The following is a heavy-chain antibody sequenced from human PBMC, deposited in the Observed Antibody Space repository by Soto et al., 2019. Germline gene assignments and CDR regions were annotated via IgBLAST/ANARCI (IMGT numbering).Heavy chain of an antibody. CDR1: GGSISTYW. CDR2: IYYGGST. Sequence: SETLSLTCTVSGGSISTYWCSWIRQPPRKGLEWIGYIYYGGSTNYNPSLKSRVTISVDTSKNQFSLKLTSVTAADTAVYYCARSRGSTRSFDYWGQGTLVTVSS. D-gene: IGHD2-15*01. J-gene: IGHJ4*02. CDR3: ARSRGSTRSFDY. V-gene: IGHV4-59*01.